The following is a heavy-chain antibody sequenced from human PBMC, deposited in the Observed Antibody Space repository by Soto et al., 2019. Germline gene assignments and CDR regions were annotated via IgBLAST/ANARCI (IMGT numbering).Heavy chain of an antibody. CDR1: GGTFSTYA. Sequence: QVQLVQSGAEVKKPESSVKVSCKAPGGTFSTYAISWVRQAPGQGLEWMGGIIPMFGTANYAQRFQDSVTIPADESTNTVYMELSSLRSEDTAVYFCASGIQLWLRRINNGYSGWGQGTLVTVSS. J-gene: IGHJ4*02. D-gene: IGHD5-18*01. CDR3: ASGIQLWLRRINNGYSG. CDR2: IIPMFGTA. V-gene: IGHV1-69*12.